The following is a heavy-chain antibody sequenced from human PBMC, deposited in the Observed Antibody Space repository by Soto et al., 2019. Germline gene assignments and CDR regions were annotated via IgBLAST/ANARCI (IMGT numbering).Heavy chain of an antibody. J-gene: IGHJ4*02. D-gene: IGHD3-3*01. CDR3: ARSDFWSGKFDY. V-gene: IGHV5-51*01. CDR2: IYPGDSDT. CDR1: VYRFSHYW. Sequence: GESLKISCKASVYRFSHYWIAWVRHMPGKGLEWMGIIYPGDSDTRYSPSFQGQVTISADTSMYTAYLQWSSLKASDTAFYFCARSDFWSGKFDYWGRGTLVTVSS.